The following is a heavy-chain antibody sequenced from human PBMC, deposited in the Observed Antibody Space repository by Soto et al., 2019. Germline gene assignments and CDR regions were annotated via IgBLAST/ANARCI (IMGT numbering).Heavy chain of an antibody. CDR3: TRQHAYGSDFDY. V-gene: IGHV3-73*01. Sequence: GGSLRLSCAASGFTFSGSAMHWVRQASGKGLEWVGRIRSKANSYAKAYAASVKGRFTISRDDSKNTAYLQMNSLKTEDTAVYYCTRQHAYGSDFDYWGQGTLVTVSS. CDR2: IRSKANSYAK. J-gene: IGHJ4*02. D-gene: IGHD4-17*01. CDR1: GFTFSGSA.